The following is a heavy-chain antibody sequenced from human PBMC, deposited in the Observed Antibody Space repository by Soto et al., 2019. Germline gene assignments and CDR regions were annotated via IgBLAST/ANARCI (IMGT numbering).Heavy chain of an antibody. CDR2: IWYDGSNK. V-gene: IGHV3-33*01. CDR1: GFTFSSYG. D-gene: IGHD6-19*01. Sequence: GGSLRLSCAASGFTFSSYGMHWVRQAPGKGLEWVAVIWYDGSNKYYADSVKGRFTISRDNSKNTLYLQMNSLRAEDTAAYYCASARIAVAGISGLGAFDNWGKGTLVTVTS. J-gene: IGHJ3*02. CDR3: ASARIAVAGISGLGAFDN.